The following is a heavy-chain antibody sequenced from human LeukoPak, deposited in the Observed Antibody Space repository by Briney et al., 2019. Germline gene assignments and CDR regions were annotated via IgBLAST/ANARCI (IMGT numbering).Heavy chain of an antibody. D-gene: IGHD6-25*01. V-gene: IGHV3-53*01. CDR1: GFTVTYSY. J-gene: IGHJ4*02. Sequence: GGSLRLSCAASGFTVTYSYMNWVRQAPGKGLEWVSVVYSDGKTYYSDSVKGRFTITRDNSKNTVYLQMNSLRDEDTAVYYCTRGRLSFDHWGQGTLVTVS. CDR3: TRGRLSFDH. CDR2: VYSDGKT.